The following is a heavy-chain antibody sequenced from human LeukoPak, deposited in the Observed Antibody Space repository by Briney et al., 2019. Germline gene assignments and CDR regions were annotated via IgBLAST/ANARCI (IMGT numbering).Heavy chain of an antibody. V-gene: IGHV1-69*02. CDR3: ARAGCSGGSCYEWFDP. CDR2: IIPILGIA. D-gene: IGHD2-15*01. Sequence: SVKVSCKASGGTFSSYTISWVRQAPGQGLEWMGRIIPILGIANYAQKFQGRVTITADKSTSTAYMELSSLRSEDTAVYYCARAGCSGGSCYEWFDPWGQGTLVTVSS. CDR1: GGTFSSYT. J-gene: IGHJ5*02.